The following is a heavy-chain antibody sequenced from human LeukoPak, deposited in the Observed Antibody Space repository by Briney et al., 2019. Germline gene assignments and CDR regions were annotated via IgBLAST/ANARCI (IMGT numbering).Heavy chain of an antibody. CDR1: GFTFSSYS. CDR3: ASRTYSSSWYLNY. V-gene: IGHV3-48*01. CDR2: ISSSSSTI. Sequence: GGSLRLSCAASGFTFSSYSMNWVRQAPGKGLEWVSYISSSSSTIYYADSVKGRFTISRDNAKNSLYLQMNSLRAEDTAVYYCASRTYSSSWYLNYWGQGTLVTVSS. D-gene: IGHD6-13*01. J-gene: IGHJ4*02.